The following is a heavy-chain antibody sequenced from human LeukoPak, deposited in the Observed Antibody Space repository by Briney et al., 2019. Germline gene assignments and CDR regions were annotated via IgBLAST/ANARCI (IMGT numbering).Heavy chain of an antibody. V-gene: IGHV4-4*09. Sequence: PSETLSLTCTVSGGSISSYYWSWIRQSPVKGLEWIGYIFPSGSAFYNPSLECRVTISLDTSENQFPLTLSSVTAADTAVYYCARRNHYFYYMDVWGKGTTVTVSS. J-gene: IGHJ6*03. CDR2: IFPSGSA. CDR1: GGSISSYY. CDR3: ARRNHYFYYMDV.